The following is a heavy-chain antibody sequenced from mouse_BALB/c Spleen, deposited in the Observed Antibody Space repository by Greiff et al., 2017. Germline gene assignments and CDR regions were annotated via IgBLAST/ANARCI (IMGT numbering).Heavy chain of an antibody. D-gene: IGHD1-1*02. J-gene: IGHJ3*01. CDR3: AREWGSPSWFAY. V-gene: IGHV1-26*01. CDR2: INPYNGGT. CDR1: GYSFTGYS. Sequence: EVQLQQSGPELVKPGASMKISCKASGYSFTGYSMTWVKQSHGKNLEWIGLINPYNGGTSYNQKFKGKATLTVDQSSSTAYMEILSLTSEDSAVYDCAREWGSPSWFAYWGQGTLVTVSA.